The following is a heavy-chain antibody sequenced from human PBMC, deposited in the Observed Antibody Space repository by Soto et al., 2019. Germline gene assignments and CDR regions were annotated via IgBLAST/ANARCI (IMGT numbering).Heavy chain of an antibody. CDR1: GGTFSSYA. CDR2: IIPIFGTA. Sequence: QVQVVESGAEVKKPGSSVKVSCKASGGTFSSYAISWVRQARGQGLEWMGGIIPIFGTANYAQKFQGRVTITADESTSTAYMELSSLRSEDTAVYYCASGLVQLVRSYYYYYGMDVWGQGTTVTVPS. D-gene: IGHD6-6*01. CDR3: ASGLVQLVRSYYYYYGMDV. V-gene: IGHV1-69*01. J-gene: IGHJ6*02.